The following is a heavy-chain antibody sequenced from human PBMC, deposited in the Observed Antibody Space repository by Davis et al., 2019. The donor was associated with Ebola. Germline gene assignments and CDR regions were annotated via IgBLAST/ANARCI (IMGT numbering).Heavy chain of an antibody. V-gene: IGHV3-30*02. J-gene: IGHJ4*02. CDR1: GFSFSSYG. D-gene: IGHD6-19*01. CDR2: IWSDGSNK. CDR3: ARRGPWLALDH. Sequence: PGGSLRLSCAASGFSFSSYGMHWVRQAPGKGLEWVSFIWSDGSNKYYADSVKGRFTTSRDNSKNTLFLQLGSLRLEDTAVYYCARRGPWLALDHWGQGTLVTVSS.